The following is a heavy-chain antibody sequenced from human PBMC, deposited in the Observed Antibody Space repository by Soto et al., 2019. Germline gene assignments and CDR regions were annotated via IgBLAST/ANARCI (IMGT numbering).Heavy chain of an antibody. CDR1: GFTFSSYA. D-gene: IGHD6-6*01. Sequence: GGSLRLSCAASGFTFSSYAMSWVRQAPGKGLEWVSAISGGGGSSYYADSVKGRFTISRDNSKNTLYLQMNSLRAEDTAVYYCAKAQQLVHFGYWGQGALVTGSS. J-gene: IGHJ4*02. V-gene: IGHV3-23*01. CDR3: AKAQQLVHFGY. CDR2: ISGGGGSS.